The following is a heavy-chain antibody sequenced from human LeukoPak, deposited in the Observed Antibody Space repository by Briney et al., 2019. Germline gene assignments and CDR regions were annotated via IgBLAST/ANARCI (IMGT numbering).Heavy chain of an antibody. J-gene: IGHJ6*03. D-gene: IGHD5-18*01. CDR2: IKQDGSEK. Sequence: PGGSLRLSCAASGFTFSNAYMSWVRQAPGKGLEWVANIKQDGSEKYYVDSVKGRFTISRDNAKNSLYLQMNSLRAEDTAVYYCANQQRGYSYNYYYYYMDVWGKGTTVTVSS. CDR1: GFTFSNAY. CDR3: ANQQRGYSYNYYYYYMDV. V-gene: IGHV3-7*01.